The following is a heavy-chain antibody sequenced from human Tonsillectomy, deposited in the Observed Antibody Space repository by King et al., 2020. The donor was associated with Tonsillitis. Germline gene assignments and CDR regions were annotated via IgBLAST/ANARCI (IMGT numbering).Heavy chain of an antibody. CDR3: AKYAPLSYYYDGGANHLDY. CDR2: IYSAGSST. D-gene: IGHD3-22*01. J-gene: IGHJ4*02. CDR1: GFTFSSYA. V-gene: IGHV3-23*03. Sequence: VQLVESGGGLVQPGGSLRLSCAASGFTFSSYAMSWVRQAPGKGLEWVSVIYSAGSSTYYADSVKGRFTISRDNSKNTLYLQMNSLRAEDTAVYYCAKYAPLSYYYDGGANHLDYWGQGTLVTVSS.